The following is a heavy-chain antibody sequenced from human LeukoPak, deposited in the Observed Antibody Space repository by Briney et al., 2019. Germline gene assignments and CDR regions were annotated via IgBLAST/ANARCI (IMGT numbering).Heavy chain of an antibody. Sequence: SETLSLTCTVSGGSISSYYWSWIRQPAGKGLEWIGRIYTSGTTNYNPSLKSRVTISVDTSKNQFSLKLTSVTAADTAVYYCAKQWLRNAFDIWGQGTMVTVSS. D-gene: IGHD3-22*01. CDR3: AKQWLRNAFDI. CDR2: IYTSGTT. J-gene: IGHJ3*02. V-gene: IGHV4-4*07. CDR1: GGSISSYY.